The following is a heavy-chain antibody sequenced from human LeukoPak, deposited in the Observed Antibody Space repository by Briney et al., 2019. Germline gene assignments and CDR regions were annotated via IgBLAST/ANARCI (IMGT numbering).Heavy chain of an antibody. CDR2: IYYSGST. J-gene: IGHJ4*02. Sequence: PSETLSLTCTVSGGSISSSSYYWGWIRQPPGKGLEWIGSIYYSGSTYYNPSLKSRVTISVDTSKNQFSLKLSSVTAADTAVYYCARDLSDCSSTSYYSFDYWGQGTLVTVSS. CDR1: GGSISSSSYY. V-gene: IGHV4-39*07. CDR3: ARDLSDCSSTSYYSFDY. D-gene: IGHD2-2*01.